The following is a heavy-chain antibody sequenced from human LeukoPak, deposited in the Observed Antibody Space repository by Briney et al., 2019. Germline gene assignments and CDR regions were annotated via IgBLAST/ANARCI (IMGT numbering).Heavy chain of an antibody. CDR3: ARYLAGEYYFDY. V-gene: IGHV3-21*01. CDR2: ISSSSSYI. CDR1: GFTFSSYS. Sequence: GGSLRLSCAASGFTFSSYSMNWVRQAPGKGLEWVSSISSSSSYIYYADSVKGRFTISRDNAKNSLYLQMNSLRAEDTAVYYCARYLAGEYYFDYWGQGTLVTVSS. D-gene: IGHD6-6*01. J-gene: IGHJ4*02.